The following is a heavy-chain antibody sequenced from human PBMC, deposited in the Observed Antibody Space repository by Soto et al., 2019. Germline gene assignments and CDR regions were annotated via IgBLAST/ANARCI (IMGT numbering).Heavy chain of an antibody. CDR2: IIPIFGTA. J-gene: IGHJ6*02. D-gene: IGHD3-3*01. V-gene: IGHV1-69*06. CDR1: GGTFSSYA. Sequence: ASVKVSCKASGGTFSSYAISWVRQAPGQGLEWMGGIIPIFGTANYAQKFQGRVTITADKSTSTAYMELSSLRSEDTAVYYCARWGYTTIFGAHYGMDVWGQGTTVTVSS. CDR3: ARWGYTTIFGAHYGMDV.